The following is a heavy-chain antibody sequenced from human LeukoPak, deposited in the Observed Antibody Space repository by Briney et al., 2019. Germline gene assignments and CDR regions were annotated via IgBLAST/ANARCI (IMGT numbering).Heavy chain of an antibody. V-gene: IGHV3-74*01. Sequence: GGSLRLSCAASGFTFSNHWMHWVRQGPGKGLVWVSGISNDGMIINYADSVKGRFTISRDNAKNTLFLQMNSLRAEDTAVYYCVRGDWGSGYWGQGTLVTVSS. D-gene: IGHD7-27*01. CDR3: VRGDWGSGY. CDR2: ISNDGMII. J-gene: IGHJ4*02. CDR1: GFTFSNHW.